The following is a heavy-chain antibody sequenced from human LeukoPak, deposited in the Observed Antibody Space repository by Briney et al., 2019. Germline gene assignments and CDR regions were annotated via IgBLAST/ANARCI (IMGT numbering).Heavy chain of an antibody. Sequence: PGGSLRLSCAASGFTFSSYEMNWVRQAPGKGLEWLSYISYTGSNKYYADSVKGRFTISRDNAKNSLYLQMNSLRAEDTAVYFCARVFVGENFDYWGQGTLVTISS. CDR2: ISYTGSNK. J-gene: IGHJ4*02. V-gene: IGHV3-48*03. CDR3: ARVFVGENFDY. D-gene: IGHD3-10*02. CDR1: GFTFSSYE.